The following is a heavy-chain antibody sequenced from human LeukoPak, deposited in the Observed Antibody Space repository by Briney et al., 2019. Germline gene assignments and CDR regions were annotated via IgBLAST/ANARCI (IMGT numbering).Heavy chain of an antibody. J-gene: IGHJ4*02. V-gene: IGHV3-30*02. CDR1: GFTFSSYG. CDR3: AKDWHYYGSGSYFDY. CDR2: TRYNGRNK. Sequence: PGGSLRLSCAASGFTFSSYGMSWVRQAPGKGLEWVAFTRYNGRNKYYADSVKGRFTISRDNFKNTLYLQMNSLRAEDTAVYYCAKDWHYYGSGSYFDYWGQGTLVTVSS. D-gene: IGHD3-10*01.